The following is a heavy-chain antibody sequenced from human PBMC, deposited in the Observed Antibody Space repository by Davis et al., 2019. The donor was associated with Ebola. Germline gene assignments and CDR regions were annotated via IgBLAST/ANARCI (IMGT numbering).Heavy chain of an antibody. Sequence: DSVKGRFTISRDNSKNTLYLQMNSLRAEDTAVYYCAGLAHYYDSSGDAFDIWGQGTMVTVSS. J-gene: IGHJ3*02. V-gene: IGHV3-30*07. CDR3: AGLAHYYDSSGDAFDI. D-gene: IGHD3-22*01.